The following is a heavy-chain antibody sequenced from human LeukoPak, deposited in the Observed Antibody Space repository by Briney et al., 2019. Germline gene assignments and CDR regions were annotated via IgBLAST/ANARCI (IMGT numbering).Heavy chain of an antibody. D-gene: IGHD4-23*01. Sequence: GASLKVSCKASGYSFTDSGIKWVRQAPGQGLEWMGRIIPILGIANYAQKFQGRVTITADKSTSTAYMELSSLRSEDTAVYYCARDPPETTVVTPSPWGQGTLVTVSS. CDR3: ARDPPETTVVTPSP. J-gene: IGHJ5*02. CDR1: GYSFTDSG. V-gene: IGHV1-69*04. CDR2: IIPILGIA.